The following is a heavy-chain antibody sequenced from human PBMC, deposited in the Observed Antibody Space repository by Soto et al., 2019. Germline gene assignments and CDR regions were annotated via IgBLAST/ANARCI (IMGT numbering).Heavy chain of an antibody. V-gene: IGHV1-2*02. CDR2: INPNSGGT. CDR3: ARDGCSGGSCYSLSGMDV. CDR1: GYTFTGYY. D-gene: IGHD2-15*01. Sequence: SVKVSSKASGYTFTGYYMHWVRQAPGQGLEWMGWINPNSGGTNYAQTFEGRVTMTRDTSISTAYMELSRLRSDDTGVYYCARDGCSGGSCYSLSGMDVLGQGTTVTV. J-gene: IGHJ6*02.